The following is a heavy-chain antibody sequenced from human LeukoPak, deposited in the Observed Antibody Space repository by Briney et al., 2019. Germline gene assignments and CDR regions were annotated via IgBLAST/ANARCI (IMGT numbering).Heavy chain of an antibody. V-gene: IGHV3-9*01. D-gene: IGHD3-9*01. Sequence: GGSLRLSCAASGFTFSSYAMHWVRQAPGKGLEWVSGISWNSGSIGCADSVKGRFTISRDNAKNSLYLQMNSLRAEDTALYYCARAIRYFDWFQSSAFDIWGQGTMVTVSS. CDR1: GFTFSSYA. CDR3: ARAIRYFDWFQSSAFDI. J-gene: IGHJ3*02. CDR2: ISWNSGSI.